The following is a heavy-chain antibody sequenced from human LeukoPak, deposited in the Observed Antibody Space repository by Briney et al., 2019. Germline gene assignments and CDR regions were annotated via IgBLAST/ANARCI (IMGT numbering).Heavy chain of an antibody. CDR1: GFTFSSYS. D-gene: IGHD5-18*01. V-gene: IGHV3-21*01. J-gene: IGHJ4*02. Sequence: GGSLRLSCAASGFTFSSYSMNWVRQAPGKGLEWVSSISSSSSYIYYADSVKGRSTISRDNAKNSLYLQMNSLRAEDTAVYYCAREGYSYGYSPLDYWGQGTLVTVSS. CDR2: ISSSSSYI. CDR3: AREGYSYGYSPLDY.